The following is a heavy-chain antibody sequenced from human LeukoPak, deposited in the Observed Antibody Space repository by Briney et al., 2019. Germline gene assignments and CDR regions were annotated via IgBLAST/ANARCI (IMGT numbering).Heavy chain of an antibody. CDR1: GFTFSSYA. Sequence: PGGSLRLSFAASGFTFSSYAMYWVRPAPGKGLEGVAVISYDGSNKYYAYSVKGRFTISRDNSKNTLYLQMNSLRAEDTAVYYCAKGRGWEASYYYYYMDVWGKGTTVTISS. J-gene: IGHJ6*03. CDR3: AKGRGWEASYYYYYMDV. V-gene: IGHV3-30*04. CDR2: ISYDGSNK. D-gene: IGHD1-26*01.